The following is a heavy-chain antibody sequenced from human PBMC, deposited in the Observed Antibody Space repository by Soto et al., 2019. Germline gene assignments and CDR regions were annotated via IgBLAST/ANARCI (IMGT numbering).Heavy chain of an antibody. Sequence: QVQLVESGGGVVQPGRSLRLSCAASGFTFSSYGMHWVRQAPGKGLEWVAVIWYDGSNKYYADSVKGRFTISRDNCKNTLDLQMSSLRAEDTAVYYCARGGGYSYGNYYYYGMDVWGQGTTVTVSS. CDR3: ARGGGYSYGNYYYYGMDV. CDR2: IWYDGSNK. CDR1: GFTFSSYG. J-gene: IGHJ6*02. V-gene: IGHV3-33*01. D-gene: IGHD5-18*01.